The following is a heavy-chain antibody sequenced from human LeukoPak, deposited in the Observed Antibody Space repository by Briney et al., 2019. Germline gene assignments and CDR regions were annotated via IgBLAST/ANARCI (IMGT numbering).Heavy chain of an antibody. V-gene: IGHV4-59*13. D-gene: IGHD6-13*01. J-gene: IGHJ4*02. CDR2: THDSGNS. CDR1: GGSITNNY. CDR3: ARDRPAAPADY. Sequence: SETLSLTCTVSGGSITNNYWAWIRQPPGKGLEWIGYTHDSGNSNYNPSLRSRVTISIDTSKNQFSLKLTSVTAADTAVYYCARDRPAAPADYWGQGTLVTVSS.